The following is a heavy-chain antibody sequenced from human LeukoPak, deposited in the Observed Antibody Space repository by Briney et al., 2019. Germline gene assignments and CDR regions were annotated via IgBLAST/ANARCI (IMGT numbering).Heavy chain of an antibody. CDR1: GFTLSCYN. CDR2: ISSTSSYI. V-gene: IGHV3-21*01. Sequence: GGSLRLSCAASGFTLSCYNMNWVRQTPGKGLEWVSSISSTSSYIYYADSVKGRFTVSRDNAKNSLYLQMNSLRADDTAVYYCAGAYSNANKWHWFDPWGQGTLVTVSS. D-gene: IGHD4-11*01. CDR3: AGAYSNANKWHWFDP. J-gene: IGHJ5*02.